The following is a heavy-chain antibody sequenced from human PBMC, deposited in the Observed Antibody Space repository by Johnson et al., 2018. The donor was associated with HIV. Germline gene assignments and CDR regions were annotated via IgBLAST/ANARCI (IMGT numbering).Heavy chain of an antibody. CDR3: ARDRGYSGSYFGAFDI. Sequence: QVQLVESGGGVVQPGRSLRLSCAASGFTFSSYALHWVRQAPGKGLEWVAVISYDGSNKDYADSVKGRFPLSRDNSKNTLYLQMNSLRVEDTAVYYCARDRGYSGSYFGAFDIWGQGTMVTVSS. CDR2: ISYDGSNK. CDR1: GFTFSSYA. J-gene: IGHJ3*02. D-gene: IGHD1-26*01. V-gene: IGHV3-30-3*01.